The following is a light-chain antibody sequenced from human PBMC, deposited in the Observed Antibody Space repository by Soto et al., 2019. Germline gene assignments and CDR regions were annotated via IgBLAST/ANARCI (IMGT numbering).Light chain of an antibody. CDR1: QSVSSSY. CDR2: GAS. CDR3: QQYGSSPPIT. J-gene: IGKJ5*01. V-gene: IGKV3-20*01. Sequence: EILLTQSPGTLSLSPGEISTLSCRSSQSVSSSYLAWYQQRPGQAPRLLIYGASSRAPGIPDRFSGSGSGTDFTLTISRLEPEDFAVYYCQQYGSSPPITFGQGARLEIK.